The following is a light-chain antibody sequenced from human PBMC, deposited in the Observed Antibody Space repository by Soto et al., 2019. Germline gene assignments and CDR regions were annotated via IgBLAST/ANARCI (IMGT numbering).Light chain of an antibody. CDR3: QQRSTYT. CDR2: DAS. V-gene: IGKV3-11*01. J-gene: IGKJ2*01. CDR1: QSVSSY. Sequence: EIVLTQSPATLSLSPGERATLSCRASQSVSSYLAWYQQKPGQAPRLLIYDASNRATGIPARFSGSGSGTDFTLTISSLEPEDFAVYYCQQRSTYTFGQGTKLGIK.